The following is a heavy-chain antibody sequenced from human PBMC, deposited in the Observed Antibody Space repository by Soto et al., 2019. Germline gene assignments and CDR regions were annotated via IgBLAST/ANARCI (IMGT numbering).Heavy chain of an antibody. CDR3: ARHASDYVSCGYFGTY. J-gene: IGHJ4*02. Sequence: GESLKISCQGSGSTFTNHWITWVRQMPGKGLEWMGRINPSDSHTNYSPSFQGHVTMSVDKSISTAYLQWSSLKASDTAMYYCARHASDYVSCGYFGTYWGQGTLVTVSS. V-gene: IGHV5-10-1*01. CDR1: GSTFTNHW. D-gene: IGHD3-22*01. CDR2: INPSDSHT.